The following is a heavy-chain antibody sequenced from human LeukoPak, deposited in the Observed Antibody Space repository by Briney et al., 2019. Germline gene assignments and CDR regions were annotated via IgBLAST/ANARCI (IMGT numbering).Heavy chain of an antibody. CDR3: AREASYGYVGIDY. V-gene: IGHV4-61*02. Sequence: KPSETLSLTCTVSGGSISSGSYSWSWIRQPAGKGLEWIGRIYTSGSTNYNPSLKSRVTISVDTSKNQFSLKLSSVTAADTAVYYCAREASYGYVGIDYWGQGTLVTVSS. CDR1: GGSISSGSYS. D-gene: IGHD5-18*01. CDR2: IYTSGST. J-gene: IGHJ4*02.